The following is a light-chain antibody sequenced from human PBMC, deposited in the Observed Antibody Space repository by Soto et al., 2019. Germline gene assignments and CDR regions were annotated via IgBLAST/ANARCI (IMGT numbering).Light chain of an antibody. CDR2: DVS. CDR1: HSVSRH. V-gene: IGKV3-11*01. Sequence: EIVLTQSPATLSLSPGDRATLSCRASHSVSRHLACYQQRPGQAPRLLIYDVSNRATGIPARFSGSGSGTDFNLTISSLEPEDFAVYYCQQRNSRYTFGPGTKVDIK. CDR3: QQRNSRYT. J-gene: IGKJ2*01.